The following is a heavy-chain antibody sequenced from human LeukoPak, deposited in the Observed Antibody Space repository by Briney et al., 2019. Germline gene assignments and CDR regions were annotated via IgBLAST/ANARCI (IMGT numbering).Heavy chain of an antibody. CDR3: ARVTGHYCSSTSCQKYYYYYMDV. D-gene: IGHD2-2*01. J-gene: IGHJ6*03. CDR1: GGSISSHY. Sequence: SETLSLTCTVSGGSISSHYWSWIRQPPGKGLEWIGYIYYSGSTNYNPSLKSRVTISVDTSKNQFSLKLGSVTAADTAVYYCARVTGHYCSSTSCQKYYYYYMDVWGKGTTVTVSS. CDR2: IYYSGST. V-gene: IGHV4-59*11.